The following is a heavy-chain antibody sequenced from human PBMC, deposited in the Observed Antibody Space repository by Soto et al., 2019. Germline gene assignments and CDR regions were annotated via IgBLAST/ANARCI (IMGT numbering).Heavy chain of an antibody. D-gene: IGHD2-2*01. J-gene: IGHJ6*02. Sequence: SPNLSLTCAISGYSVSSNSAAGNWIRQSPSRGLEWLGRTYYRSKWYNDYAVSVKSRITINPDTSKNQFSLQLNSVTPEDTAVYYCARDRRIVVVPAATLGDYYGMDVWGQGTTVTV. V-gene: IGHV6-1*01. CDR1: GYSVSSNSAA. CDR2: TYYRSKWYN. CDR3: ARDRRIVVVPAATLGDYYGMDV.